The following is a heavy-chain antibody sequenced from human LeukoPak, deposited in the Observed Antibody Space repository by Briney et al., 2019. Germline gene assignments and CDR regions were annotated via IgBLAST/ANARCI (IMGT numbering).Heavy chain of an antibody. D-gene: IGHD4-23*01. V-gene: IGHV1-18*01. J-gene: IGHJ3*02. CDR1: GYTFTSYG. CDR3: ARDLYGGNSGAVDI. Sequence: GASVKVSCKASGYTFTSYGISWVRQTPGQGLEWMGWISAYNGNTNYAQKLQGRVTMTTDTSTSTAYKELSSLRSEDAAVYYCARDLYGGNSGAVDIWGQGTMVTVSS. CDR2: ISAYNGNT.